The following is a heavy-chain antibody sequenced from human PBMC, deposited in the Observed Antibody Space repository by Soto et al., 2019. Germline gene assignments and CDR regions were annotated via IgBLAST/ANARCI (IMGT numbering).Heavy chain of an antibody. CDR1: GGSVSSGSYY. D-gene: IGHD3-10*01. CDR3: ARVITMVEGWFDP. J-gene: IGHJ5*02. V-gene: IGHV4-61*01. Sequence: SETLSLTCTVSGGSVSSGSYYWRWIRQPPGKGLEWIGYIYYSGSTNYNPSLKSRVTISVDTSKNQFSLKLSSVTAADTAVYYCARVITMVEGWFDPWGQGTLVTVSS. CDR2: IYYSGST.